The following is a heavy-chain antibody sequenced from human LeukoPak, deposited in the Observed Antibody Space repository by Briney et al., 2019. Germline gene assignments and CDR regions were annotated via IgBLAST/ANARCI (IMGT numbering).Heavy chain of an antibody. CDR3: ARAVVLRYFDWLFDP. D-gene: IGHD3-9*01. CDR1: GFTFSDYY. CDR2: ISSSGSTI. J-gene: IGHJ5*02. Sequence: GGSLRLSCAASGFTFSDYYMSWLRQAPGKGLEWVSYISSSGSTIYYADSVKGRFTISRDNAKNSLYLQMNSLRAEDTAVYYCARAVVLRYFDWLFDPWGQGTLVTVSS. V-gene: IGHV3-11*01.